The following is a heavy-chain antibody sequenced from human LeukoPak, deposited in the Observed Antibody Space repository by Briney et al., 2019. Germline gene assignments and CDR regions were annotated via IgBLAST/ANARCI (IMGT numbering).Heavy chain of an antibody. D-gene: IGHD3-10*01. J-gene: IGHJ4*02. CDR1: GFTFSTYA. CDR3: ARDSTYYYASGSSGPHYFDY. CDR2: ISYDGSNT. V-gene: IGHV3-30*01. Sequence: PGRSLRLSCAASGFTFSTYAMHWVRQAPGKGLEWVAVISYDGSNTYYADSVKGRFTISRDNSKNTMYLQLNSLRAEDTAVYYCARDSTYYYASGSSGPHYFDYWGQGTLVTVSS.